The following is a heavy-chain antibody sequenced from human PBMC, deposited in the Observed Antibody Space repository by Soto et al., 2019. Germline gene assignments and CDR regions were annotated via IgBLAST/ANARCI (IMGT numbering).Heavy chain of an antibody. V-gene: IGHV3-43*02. CDR2: ISGDGGST. Sequence: GGSLILSCAASGFTFDDYAMHWVRQAPGKGLEWVSLISGDGGSTYYADSVKGRFTISRDNSKNSLYLQMNSLRTEDTALYYCAKDYGSGSSLYNWFDPWGQGTLVTVSS. CDR3: AKDYGSGSSLYNWFDP. D-gene: IGHD3-10*01. CDR1: GFTFDDYA. J-gene: IGHJ5*02.